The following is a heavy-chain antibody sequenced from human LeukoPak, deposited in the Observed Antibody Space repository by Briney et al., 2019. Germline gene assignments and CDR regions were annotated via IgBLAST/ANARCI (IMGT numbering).Heavy chain of an antibody. CDR2: ISANGGST. CDR1: GFIISDYA. Sequence: GGSLRLSCSASGFIISDYAMHWVRQAPGKGLEYVSGISANGGSTYHADSVKGRFTISRDISKNTLYLQMSSLRAEDTAMYYCVKDLYKGDSASWYFFHYWGQGTLVTVSS. J-gene: IGHJ4*02. V-gene: IGHV3-64D*06. CDR3: VKDLYKGDSASWYFFHY. D-gene: IGHD6-13*01.